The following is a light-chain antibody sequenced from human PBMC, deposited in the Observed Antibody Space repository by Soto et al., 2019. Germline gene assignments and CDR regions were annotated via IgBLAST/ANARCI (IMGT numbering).Light chain of an antibody. CDR1: SSDVGGYNY. V-gene: IGLV2-8*01. CDR2: EVY. Sequence: QSALTLTPSASGSPGQSVTISCTGTSSDVGGYNYVSWYQHHPGKAPKLIIYEVYKRPSGVPDRLSGSKSGNTASLTVSGLQAEDEAEYYCASYTCNGIIFGGGTKLTVL. J-gene: IGLJ2*01. CDR3: ASYTCNGII.